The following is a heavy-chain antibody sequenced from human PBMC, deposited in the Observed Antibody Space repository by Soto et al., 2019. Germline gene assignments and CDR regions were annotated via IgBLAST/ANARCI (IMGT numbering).Heavy chain of an antibody. CDR2: ISTSSTYR. CDR3: AREALGGSGREFDH. J-gene: IGHJ4*02. CDR1: GFTFSSYT. Sequence: DVRLVESGGGLVKPGGSLRLSCAASGFTFSSYTMNWVRQAPGQTLEWVASISTSSTYRFYADPLKGRFTISRDDAKNSVLLHLNSLTTEDTALYYCAREALGGSGREFDHWGQGILVTVSS. V-gene: IGHV3-21*01. D-gene: IGHD3-16*01.